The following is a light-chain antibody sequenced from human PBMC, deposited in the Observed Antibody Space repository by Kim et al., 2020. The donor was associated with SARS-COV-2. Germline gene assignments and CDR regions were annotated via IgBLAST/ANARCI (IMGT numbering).Light chain of an antibody. V-gene: IGKV1-8*01. CDR3: QQYNSYPIT. CDR2: DAS. J-gene: IGKJ3*01. CDR1: QSISSY. Sequence: DSVGGRVTITCRASQSISSYLAWYQQKPGKAPKLLIYDASNLQSGVPSRFSGSGSGTDFTLTISSLQSEDFATYYCQQYNSYPITFGRGTKVDIK.